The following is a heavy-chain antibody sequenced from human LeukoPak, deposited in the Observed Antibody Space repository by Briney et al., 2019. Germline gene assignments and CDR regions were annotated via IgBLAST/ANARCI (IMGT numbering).Heavy chain of an antibody. CDR2: IIPIFGTA. CDR1: GGTFSSYA. J-gene: IGHJ5*02. CDR3: ARTYYGSGSYYDWFGP. V-gene: IGHV1-69*13. D-gene: IGHD3-10*01. Sequence: SVKVSCKASGGTFSSYAISWVRQAPGQGLEWMGGIIPIFGTANYAQKFQGRVTITADESTSTAYMELSSLRSEDTAVYYCARTYYGSGSYYDWFGPWGQGTLVTVSS.